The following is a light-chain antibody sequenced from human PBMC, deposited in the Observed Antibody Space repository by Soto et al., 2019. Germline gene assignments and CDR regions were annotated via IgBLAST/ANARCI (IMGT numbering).Light chain of an antibody. CDR3: QHYHSQSIT. Sequence: DILLIQSPATLSASVGDRITITCRASENVFKFLSWYQQRSGSAPNLLIYAASDLARGVPSRFSGSGSGTEFTITIDNLQPNDSATYFCQHYHSQSITFGGGTQVDVK. J-gene: IGKJ4*01. CDR2: AAS. V-gene: IGKV1-5*01. CDR1: ENVFKF.